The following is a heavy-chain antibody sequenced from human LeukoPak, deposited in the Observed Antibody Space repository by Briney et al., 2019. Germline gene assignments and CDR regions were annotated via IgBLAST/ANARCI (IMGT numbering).Heavy chain of an antibody. CDR2: MNPKSGNT. CDR3: ARDQDIVVVVAALRQREMGGFDP. J-gene: IGHJ5*02. Sequence: ASVKVSCKASGYIFTNFDINWVRQATGQGPEWMGWMNPKSGNTVYAQKFQGRVTMTRNTSISTAYMELSSLRSDDTAVYYCARDQDIVVVVAALRQREMGGFDPWGQGTLVTVSS. V-gene: IGHV1-8*01. D-gene: IGHD2-15*01. CDR1: GYIFTNFD.